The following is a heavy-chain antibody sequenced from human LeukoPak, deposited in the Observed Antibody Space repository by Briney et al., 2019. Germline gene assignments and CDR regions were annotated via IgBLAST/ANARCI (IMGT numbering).Heavy chain of an antibody. CDR2: ISSSGNTI. D-gene: IGHD3-16*02. CDR3: ARADYDYVWGSYRQYYFDY. Sequence: GGSLRLSCAASGFTFSDYYMSWIRQTPGKGLEWVSYISSSGNTIYYADSVKGRFTISRDNAKNSLYLQMNSLRAEDTAVYYCARADYDYVWGSYRQYYFDYWGQGTLVTVSS. CDR1: GFTFSDYY. V-gene: IGHV3-11*04. J-gene: IGHJ4*02.